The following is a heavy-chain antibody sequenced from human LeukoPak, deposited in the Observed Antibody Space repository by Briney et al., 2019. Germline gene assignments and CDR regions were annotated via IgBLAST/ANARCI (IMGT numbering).Heavy chain of an antibody. Sequence: GGSLRLSCAASGFTFSSYGMSWVRQAPGKGLEWVSAISGSGGSTYYADSVKGRFTISRDNSKNTLYLQMNSLRAEDTAVYYCAKDGPSGTYRKRFDYWGQGTLVTVSS. CDR1: GFTFSSYG. CDR3: AKDGPSGTYRKRFDY. V-gene: IGHV3-23*01. D-gene: IGHD1-26*01. CDR2: ISGSGGST. J-gene: IGHJ4*02.